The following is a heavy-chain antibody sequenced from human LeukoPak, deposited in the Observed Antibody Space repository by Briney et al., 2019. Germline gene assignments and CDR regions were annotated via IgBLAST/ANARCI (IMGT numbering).Heavy chain of an antibody. CDR2: IYPGDSDT. Sequence: GESLKISCKGSGYSFTSYWIGWVRQMPGKGLEWMGIIYPGDSDTRYSPSFQGQVTISADKSISTAYLQWSSLKASDTAMYYCAMPDSSGYYYNGAFDIWGQGTMVTVSS. CDR3: AMPDSSGYYYNGAFDI. D-gene: IGHD3-22*01. J-gene: IGHJ3*02. CDR1: GYSFTSYW. V-gene: IGHV5-51*01.